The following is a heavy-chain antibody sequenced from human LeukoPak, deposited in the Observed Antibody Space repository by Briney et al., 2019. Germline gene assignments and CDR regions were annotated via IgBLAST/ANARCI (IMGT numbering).Heavy chain of an antibody. CDR2: ISYDGSNK. J-gene: IGHJ3*02. Sequence: GRSLRLSCAASGFTFSSYGMHWVRQSPGKGLEGVAVISYDGSNKYYADSVKGRFPISRDNSKNTLYLQMHSLRAEDTAVYYCAEYPNRGVRGVNDASDIWGQGTMVSVSS. CDR3: AEYPNRGVRGVNDASDI. D-gene: IGHD3-10*01. V-gene: IGHV3-30*03. CDR1: GFTFSSYG.